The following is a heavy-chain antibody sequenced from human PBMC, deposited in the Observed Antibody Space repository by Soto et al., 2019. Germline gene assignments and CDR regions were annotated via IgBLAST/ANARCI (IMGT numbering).Heavy chain of an antibody. CDR3: ASSFGVVDYYYGMDV. CDR2: IYHSGST. J-gene: IGHJ6*02. Sequence: PSETLSLTCAVSGGSISSGGYSWSWIRQPPGKGLEWIGYIYHSGSTYYNPSLKSRVTISVDRSKNQFSLKLSSVTAADTAVYYCASSFGVVDYYYGMDVWGQGTTVTVSS. V-gene: IGHV4-30-2*01. D-gene: IGHD3-3*01. CDR1: GGSISSGGYS.